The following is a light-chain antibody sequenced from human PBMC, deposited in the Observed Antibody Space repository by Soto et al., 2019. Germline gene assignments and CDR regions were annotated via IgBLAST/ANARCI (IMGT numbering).Light chain of an antibody. J-gene: IGKJ3*01. Sequence: AIRMTQSPSSLSASTGDRVTSTCRASQGISSYLAWYQQKPGKAPKLLIYAASTLQSGVPSRFSGSGSGTDFTLTISCLQSEDFATYYCQQYYSYPPAFGPGTKVDIK. CDR2: AAS. CDR3: QQYYSYPPA. V-gene: IGKV1-8*01. CDR1: QGISSY.